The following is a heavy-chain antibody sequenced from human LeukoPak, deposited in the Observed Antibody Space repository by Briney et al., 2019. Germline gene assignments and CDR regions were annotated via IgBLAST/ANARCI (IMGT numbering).Heavy chain of an antibody. D-gene: IGHD1-1*01. CDR1: GYTFTSYG. Sequence: GASVKVSCKASGYTFTSYGISWVRQAPGQGLEWMGWMNPNSGNTGYAQKFQGSVTMTRNTSISTAYMELSSLRSEDTAVYYCAGSGTTGTRYYYYYGMDVWGQGITVTVSS. V-gene: IGHV1-8*02. CDR3: AGSGTTGTRYYYYYGMDV. CDR2: MNPNSGNT. J-gene: IGHJ6*02.